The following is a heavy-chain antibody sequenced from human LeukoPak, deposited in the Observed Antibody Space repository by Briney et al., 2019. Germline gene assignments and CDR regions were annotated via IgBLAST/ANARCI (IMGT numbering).Heavy chain of an antibody. CDR3: AKDLHSPRSTVTNRIVGDY. CDR1: GFTFSSYR. CDR2: ISGSGGST. V-gene: IGHV3-23*01. J-gene: IGHJ4*02. Sequence: QPGGSLRLSCAASGFTFSSYRMSWVRQAPGKGLEWVSAISGSGGSTYYADSVKGRFTISRDNSKNTLYLQMNSLSAEDTAVYYCAKDLHSPRSTVTNRIVGDYWGQGTLVTVSS. D-gene: IGHD4-17*01.